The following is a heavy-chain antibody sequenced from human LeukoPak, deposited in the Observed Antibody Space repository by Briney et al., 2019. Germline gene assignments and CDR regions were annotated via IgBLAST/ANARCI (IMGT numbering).Heavy chain of an antibody. J-gene: IGHJ5*02. CDR1: GFTFSSYS. V-gene: IGHV3-21*01. CDR3: ARGSGNNLFDP. D-gene: IGHD3-10*01. Sequence: GGSLRLSCAASGFTFSSYSMNWVRQAPGKGLEWVSSISSSSSYIYYADSVKGRCTISRDNAKNSLYLQMNSLRAEDTAVYYCARGSGNNLFDPWGQGTLVTVSS. CDR2: ISSSSSYI.